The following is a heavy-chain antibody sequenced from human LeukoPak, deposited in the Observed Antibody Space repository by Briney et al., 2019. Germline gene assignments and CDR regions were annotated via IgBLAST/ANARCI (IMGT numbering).Heavy chain of an antibody. CDR3: TTSLSGYDFLFDY. CDR2: IKSKTDGGTT. CDR1: GFTFSNAW. J-gene: IGHJ4*02. D-gene: IGHD5-12*01. Sequence: GGSLRLSCAASGFTFSNAWMSWVRQAPGKGLEWVGPIKSKTDGGTTDYAAPVKDRFTFSRDDSKNTLYLQMNNLQTEDTAVYYCTTSLSGYDFLFDYWGQGTLVTVSS. V-gene: IGHV3-15*01.